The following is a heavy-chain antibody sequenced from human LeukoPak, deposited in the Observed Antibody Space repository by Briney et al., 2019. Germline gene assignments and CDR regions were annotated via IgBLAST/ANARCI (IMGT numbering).Heavy chain of an antibody. CDR2: IYHSGST. CDR3: ARDGEGVGATWYNWFDP. Sequence: PSGTLSLTCAVSGGSISSSNWWSWVRQPPGKGLEWIGEIYHSGSTNYNPSLKSRVTISVDTSKNQFSLKLSSVTAADTAVYYCARDGEGVGATWYNWFDPWGQGTLVTVSS. CDR1: GGSISSSNW. V-gene: IGHV4-4*02. D-gene: IGHD1-26*01. J-gene: IGHJ5*02.